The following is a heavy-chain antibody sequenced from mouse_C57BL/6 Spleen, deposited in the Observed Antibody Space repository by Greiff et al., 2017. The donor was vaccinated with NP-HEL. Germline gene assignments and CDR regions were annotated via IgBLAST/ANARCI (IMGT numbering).Heavy chain of an antibody. J-gene: IGHJ4*01. V-gene: IGHV1-18*01. CDR2: INPNNGGT. D-gene: IGHD2-3*01. CDR3: ARYDGYYVDYAMDY. CDR1: GYTFTDYN. Sequence: EVQLHQSGPELVKPGASVKIPCKASGYTFTDYNMDWVKQSHGKSLEWIGDINPNNGGTIYNQKFKGKATLTVDKSSSTAYMELRSLTSEDTAVYYCARYDGYYVDYAMDYWGQGTSVTVSS.